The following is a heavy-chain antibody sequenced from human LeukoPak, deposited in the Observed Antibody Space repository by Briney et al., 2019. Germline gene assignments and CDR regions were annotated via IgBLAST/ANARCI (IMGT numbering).Heavy chain of an antibody. J-gene: IGHJ4*02. CDR3: ARVALWELLRFEDYFDY. D-gene: IGHD1-26*01. CDR1: GFTFSSYW. V-gene: IGHV3-7*01. CDR2: IKQDGSEK. Sequence: GGSLRLSCAASGFTFSSYWMSWVRQAPGKGLEWVANIKQDGSEKYYVDSVKGRFTISRDNAKNSLYLQMNSLRAEDTAVYYCARVALWELLRFEDYFDYWGQGTLVTVSS.